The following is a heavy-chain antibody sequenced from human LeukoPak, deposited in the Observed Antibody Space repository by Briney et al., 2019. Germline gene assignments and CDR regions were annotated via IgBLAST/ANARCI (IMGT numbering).Heavy chain of an antibody. D-gene: IGHD4-17*01. CDR1: GFTFSSYG. CDR3: ASPPMTTVTAEADY. CDR2: ISYDGSDK. V-gene: IGHV3-30*03. J-gene: IGHJ4*02. Sequence: GGSPRLSCAASGFTFSSYGMHWVRQAPGKGLEWVSFISYDGSDKSYADSVKGRFSISRDNSKNTVYLQMNSLRLEDTAIYYCASPPMTTVTAEADYWGQGTLVTVSS.